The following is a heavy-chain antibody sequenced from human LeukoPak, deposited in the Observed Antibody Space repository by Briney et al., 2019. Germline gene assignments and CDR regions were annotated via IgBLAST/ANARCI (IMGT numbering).Heavy chain of an antibody. V-gene: IGHV4-59*08. CDR2: VYYSGST. J-gene: IGHJ4*02. Sequence: PSETLSLTCSVSDGSINSYYWSWIRQPPGQGLEWLGYVYYSGSTNYNPSLKSRVTISLDTSKNQFSLKLSSVTAADTAVYYCARHLRGYSYGPFDSGGQGSLVTVSS. CDR3: ARHLRGYSYGPFDS. CDR1: DGSINSYY. D-gene: IGHD5-18*01.